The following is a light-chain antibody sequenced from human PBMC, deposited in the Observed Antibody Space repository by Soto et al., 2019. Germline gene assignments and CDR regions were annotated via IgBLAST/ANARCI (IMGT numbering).Light chain of an antibody. CDR3: CSYAGTYTYV. V-gene: IGLV2-11*01. J-gene: IGLJ1*01. CDR2: DVT. Sequence: QSVLTQPPSASGSPGQSVTISCNRANSDFGQPKVVIYDVTERPSGVPDRFSGSRSDNTASLTTSGLQAEDEADYYCCSYAGTYTYVFGTGTKV. CDR1: NSDFG.